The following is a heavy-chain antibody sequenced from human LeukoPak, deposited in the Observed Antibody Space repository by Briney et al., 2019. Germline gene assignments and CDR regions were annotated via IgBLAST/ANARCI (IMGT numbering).Heavy chain of an antibody. Sequence: GASVKVSCKASGYTFTGYYMHWVRQAPGQGLEWMGIINPSGGSTSYAQKFQGRVTMTRDTSTSTVYMELSSLRSEDTAVYYCARRGPPARYCSGGSCYPFDYWGQGTLVTASS. D-gene: IGHD2-15*01. CDR2: INPSGGST. CDR1: GYTFTGYY. V-gene: IGHV1-46*01. J-gene: IGHJ4*02. CDR3: ARRGPPARYCSGGSCYPFDY.